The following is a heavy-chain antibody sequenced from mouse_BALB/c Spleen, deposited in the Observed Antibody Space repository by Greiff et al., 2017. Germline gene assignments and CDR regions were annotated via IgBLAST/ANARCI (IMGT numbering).Heavy chain of an antibody. CDR3: VRESSYGYYAMDY. CDR1: GFTFTDYY. D-gene: IGHD1-1*02. V-gene: IGHV7-3*02. J-gene: IGHJ4*01. CDR2: IRNKANGYTT. Sequence: EVKLVESGGGLVQPGGSLRLSCATSGFTFTDYYMSWVRQPPGKALEWLGFIRNKANGYTTEYSASVKGRFTISRDNSQSILYLQMNTLRAEDSATYYCVRESSYGYYAMDYWGQGTSVTVSS.